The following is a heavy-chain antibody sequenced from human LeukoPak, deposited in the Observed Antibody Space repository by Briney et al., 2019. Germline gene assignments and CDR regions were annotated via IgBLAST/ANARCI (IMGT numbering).Heavy chain of an antibody. CDR2: IFHSGST. J-gene: IGHJ4*02. CDR1: GGSISSSSYY. CDR3: ARYGSYSSSWYFDY. Sequence: SETLSLTCTVSGGSISSSSYYWGWIRQSTGKGLECIGSIFHSGSTYYDPSLKSRVTISVDTSKNQFSLKLSSVTAADTAVYYCARYGSYSSSWYFDYWGQGTLVTVSS. D-gene: IGHD6-13*01. V-gene: IGHV4-39*01.